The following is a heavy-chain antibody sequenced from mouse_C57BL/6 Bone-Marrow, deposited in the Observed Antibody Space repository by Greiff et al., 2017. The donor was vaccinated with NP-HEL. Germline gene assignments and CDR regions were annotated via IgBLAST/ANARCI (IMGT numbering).Heavy chain of an antibody. CDR3: AREDSGSSYLYWYFDV. Sequence: QVHVKQSGAELAKPGASVKLSCKASGYTFTSYWMHWVKQRPGQGLEWIGYINPSSGYTKYNQKFKDKATLTADKSSSTAYMQLSSLTYEDSAVYYCAREDSGSSYLYWYFDVWGTGTTVTVSS. V-gene: IGHV1-7*01. J-gene: IGHJ1*03. D-gene: IGHD1-1*01. CDR2: INPSSGYT. CDR1: GYTFTSYW.